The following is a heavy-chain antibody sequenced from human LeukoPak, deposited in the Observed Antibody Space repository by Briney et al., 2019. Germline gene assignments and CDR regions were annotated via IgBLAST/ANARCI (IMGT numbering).Heavy chain of an antibody. J-gene: IGHJ5*02. CDR1: GFTFSSYA. CDR2: ISGNTVST. V-gene: IGHV3-23*01. Sequence: GGSLRLSCVASGFTFSSYAMSWVRQAPGKGLEWVSTISGNTVSTYYADSVKGQFTISRDNSRNTLYLQMNSLRAEDMAIYYCAKDSSSAWFDPWGQGTLVTVSS. CDR3: AKDSSSAWFDP.